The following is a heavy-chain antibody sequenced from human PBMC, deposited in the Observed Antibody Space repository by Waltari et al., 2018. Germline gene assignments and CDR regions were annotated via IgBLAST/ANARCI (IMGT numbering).Heavy chain of an antibody. V-gene: IGHV5-51*01. J-gene: IGHJ4*02. D-gene: IGHD3-9*01. CDR1: GDKVHSYW. Sequence: ESQPVQSGVEVKKPGASLKISCLGSGDKVHSYWIAWVRQGPGKGLEWVGIIYPGDSETRYSPSFQGQVTMSVDKSATTAYLQWTNMKASDTAMYYCARQSRSSDWYDYWGQGTLITVSS. CDR3: ARQSRSSDWYDY. CDR2: IYPGDSET.